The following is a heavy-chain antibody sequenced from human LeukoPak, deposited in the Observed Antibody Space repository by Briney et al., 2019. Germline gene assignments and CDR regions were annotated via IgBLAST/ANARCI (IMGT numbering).Heavy chain of an antibody. V-gene: IGHV3-30*18. Sequence: GGSLRLSCAASGFTFSSYGMHWVRQAPGKGLEWVAVISYDGLYKYYADSVKGRFTISRDNSKKTLYLQMNSLRADDTAVYYCAKDLGYLAYSYYGMDVWGQGTTVTVSS. CDR2: ISYDGLYK. CDR1: GFTFSSYG. D-gene: IGHD3-22*01. J-gene: IGHJ6*02. CDR3: AKDLGYLAYSYYGMDV.